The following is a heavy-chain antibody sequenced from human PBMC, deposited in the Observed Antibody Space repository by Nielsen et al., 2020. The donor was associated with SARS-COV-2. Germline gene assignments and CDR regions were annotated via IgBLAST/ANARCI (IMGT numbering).Heavy chain of an antibody. Sequence: WIRQSPSRGLEWLGRTYYRSKWYNDYAVSVKSRMTINPDTSKNQFSLQLNSVTPEDTAVYYCARGTYVVVVPAASRGYYYYYMDVWGKGTTVTVSS. V-gene: IGHV6-1*01. CDR2: TYYRSKWYN. CDR3: ARGTYVVVVPAASRGYYYYYMDV. J-gene: IGHJ6*03. D-gene: IGHD2-2*01.